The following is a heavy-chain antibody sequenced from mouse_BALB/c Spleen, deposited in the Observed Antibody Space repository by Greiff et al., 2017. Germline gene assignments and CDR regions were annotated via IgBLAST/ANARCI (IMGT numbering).Heavy chain of an antibody. V-gene: IGHV3-2*02. J-gene: IGHJ2*01. Sequence: EVQLQQSGPGLVKPSQSLSLTCTVTGYSITSDYAWNWIRQFPGNKLEWMGYISYSGSTSYNPSLKSRISITRDTSKNQFFLQLNSVTTEDTATYYCARSKGGYFDYGGQGTTLTVSS. CDR2: ISYSGST. CDR1: GYSITSDYA. CDR3: ARSKGGYFDY.